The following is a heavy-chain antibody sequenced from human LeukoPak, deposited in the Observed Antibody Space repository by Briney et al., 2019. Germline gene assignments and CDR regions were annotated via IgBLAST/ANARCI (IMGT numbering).Heavy chain of an antibody. Sequence: SETLSLTCAVYGGSFSDYFWSWIRQPPGKGLEWIGEINHRGSTNYSPSLKSRVTISVDTSKNQFSLRLSSVTAADTAVYYCARHESFRSSWNYWGQGTLVTVSS. CDR3: ARHESFRSSWNY. V-gene: IGHV4-34*01. CDR1: GGSFSDYF. J-gene: IGHJ4*02. D-gene: IGHD6-13*01. CDR2: INHRGST.